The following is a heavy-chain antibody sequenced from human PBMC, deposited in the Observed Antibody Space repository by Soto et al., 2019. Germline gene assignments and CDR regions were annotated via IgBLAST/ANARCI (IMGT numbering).Heavy chain of an antibody. D-gene: IGHD3-10*01. CDR1: GGTFSSYT. Sequence: QVQLVQSGAEVKKPGSSVKVSCKASGGTFSSYTISWVRQAPGQGLEWMGRIIPILGIANYAQKFQGRVTITADKSTSTAYMELSSLRSEDTAVYYCASNARFGELLHTAFDYWGQGTLVTVSS. J-gene: IGHJ4*02. CDR2: IIPILGIA. V-gene: IGHV1-69*02. CDR3: ASNARFGELLHTAFDY.